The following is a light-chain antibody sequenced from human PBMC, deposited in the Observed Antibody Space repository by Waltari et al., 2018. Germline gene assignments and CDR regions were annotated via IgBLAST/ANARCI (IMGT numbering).Light chain of an antibody. CDR3: QQRSGWPLT. Sequence: IVLTQSPGTLSLSPGERATLSCRASQTITSLAWYQQTPGQAPRLLISATSTRATGIPPRFTGSGSGTDFTLTINGLEPDDSAVYYCQQRSGWPLTFGGGTKVEIK. J-gene: IGKJ4*01. V-gene: IGKV3-11*01. CDR1: QTITS. CDR2: ATS.